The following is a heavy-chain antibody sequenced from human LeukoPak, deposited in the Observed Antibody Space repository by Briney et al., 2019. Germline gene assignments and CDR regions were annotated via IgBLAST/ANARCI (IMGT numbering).Heavy chain of an antibody. CDR3: ARGDDSGYYDYFDY. Sequence: GGSLRLSCAASGFTFSRYWLSWVRQAPGKGLEWVSTIYTGGNTYYAASVKGRFTISRDFSKNTVFLHMNSLRAEDTAMYYCARGDDSGYYDYFDYWGQGALVTVSS. CDR1: GFTFSRYW. D-gene: IGHD3-22*01. J-gene: IGHJ4*02. CDR2: IYTGGNT. V-gene: IGHV3-53*01.